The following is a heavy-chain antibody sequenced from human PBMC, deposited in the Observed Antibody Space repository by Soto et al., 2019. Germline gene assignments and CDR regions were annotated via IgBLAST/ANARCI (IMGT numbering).Heavy chain of an antibody. D-gene: IGHD3-10*01. CDR2: ISAYNGNT. J-gene: IGHJ6*02. CDR1: GYIFTGYG. V-gene: IGHV1-18*01. CDR3: ARDSSYNHGSRPHYYFGMDV. Sequence: QVQLVQSGVEVKKPGASVKVSCKASGYIFTGYGISWVRQAPGQGLEWMGWISAYNGNTNYAQKLQGRVTMTTDTSTTTAYMELRSLRSDDTAVYYCARDSSYNHGSRPHYYFGMDVWGQGTTVTVSS.